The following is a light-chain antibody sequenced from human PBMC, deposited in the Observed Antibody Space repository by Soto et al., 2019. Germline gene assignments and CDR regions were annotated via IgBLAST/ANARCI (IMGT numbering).Light chain of an antibody. J-gene: IGKJ1*01. CDR2: DGS. CDR1: QSISSW. Sequence: DSQMTNSPSTLSASVGGRVTISCRASQSISSWLAWYQQKPGKAPKLLIYDGSSFESGVPSRFSGSGSGTEFTLTISSLQPDDSATYYCQHYKTYSRTFGQGTKVDIK. CDR3: QHYKTYSRT. V-gene: IGKV1-5*01.